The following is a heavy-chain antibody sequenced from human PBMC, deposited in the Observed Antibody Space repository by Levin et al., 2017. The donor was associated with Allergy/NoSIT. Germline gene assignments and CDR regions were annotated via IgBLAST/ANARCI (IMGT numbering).Heavy chain of an antibody. CDR3: AREGITGTTGAFDI. D-gene: IGHD1-7*01. J-gene: IGHJ3*02. CDR2: IIPIFGTA. CDR1: GGTFSSYA. Sequence: KISCKASGGTFSSYAISWVRQAPGQGLEWMGGIIPIFGTANYAQKFQGRVTITADESTSTAYMELSSLRSEDTAVYYCAREGITGTTGAFDIWGQGTMVTVSS. V-gene: IGHV1-69*01.